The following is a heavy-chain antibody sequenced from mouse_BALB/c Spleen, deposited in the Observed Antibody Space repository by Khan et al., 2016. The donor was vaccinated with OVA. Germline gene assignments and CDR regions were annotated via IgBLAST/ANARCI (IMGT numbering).Heavy chain of an antibody. CDR2: IYPGSGNI. J-gene: IGHJ3*01. CDR3: ARELAAWLPY. CDR1: GYTFTDYY. V-gene: IGHV1-77*01. Sequence: QVQLQQSGAELARPGASVKLSCKASGYTFTDYYINWMKQRTGQGLEWIGEIYPGSGNIYYNEQLKGKATLTADKSSSTAYLQRSSLTSEVAAVDFCARELAAWLPYWGQGTRVTVSA.